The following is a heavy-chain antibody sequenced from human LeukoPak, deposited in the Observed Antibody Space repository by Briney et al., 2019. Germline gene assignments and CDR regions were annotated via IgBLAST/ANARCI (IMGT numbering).Heavy chain of an antibody. CDR3: AVNSTKHTFDI. CDR1: GGSMSPFY. D-gene: IGHD1-1*01. V-gene: IGHV4-59*08. Sequence: SETLSLTCTVSGGSMSPFYWSWIRQSPGKGLEWIGSIYCGGGTNYNPSLKSRVTISVDTSKNQFSLELSSVAAADTAVYYCAVNSTKHTFDIWGQGTMVTVSS. CDR2: IYCGGGT. J-gene: IGHJ3*02.